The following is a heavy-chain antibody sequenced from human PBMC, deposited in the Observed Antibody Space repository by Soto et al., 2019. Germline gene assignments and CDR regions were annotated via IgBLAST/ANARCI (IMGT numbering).Heavy chain of an antibody. CDR1: GFTFSNAS. D-gene: IGHD3-3*01. Sequence: EVQLVESGGGLVKPGGSLRLSCAASGFTFSNASMSWVRQAPGKGLEWVGRIKSKTDGGTTDYAAPVKGRFTISRDDSKNTLYLQMNSLKTEDAAVYYCNTGLMIFGVVIDPWGQGTLVTVSS. CDR2: IKSKTDGGTT. V-gene: IGHV3-15*01. J-gene: IGHJ5*02. CDR3: NTGLMIFGVVIDP.